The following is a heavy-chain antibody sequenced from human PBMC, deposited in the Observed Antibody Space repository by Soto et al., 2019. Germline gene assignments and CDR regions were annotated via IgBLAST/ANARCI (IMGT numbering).Heavy chain of an antibody. CDR1: GYTFTTYG. D-gene: IGHD3-10*01. V-gene: IGHV1-18*04. Sequence: ASVKVSCKTSGYTFTTYGIIWVRQAPGQGLEWMGWISPYNGSTNYGEKLECRVTMTTDTSTSTAYMELSSLRAEDTAVYYCENDSGLPDFGLVIHAFDVWGQGTMVTVS. CDR2: ISPYNGST. J-gene: IGHJ3*01. CDR3: ENDSGLPDFGLVIHAFDV.